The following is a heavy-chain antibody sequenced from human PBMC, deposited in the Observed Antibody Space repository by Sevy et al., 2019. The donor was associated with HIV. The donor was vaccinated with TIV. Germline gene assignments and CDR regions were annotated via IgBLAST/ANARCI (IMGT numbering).Heavy chain of an antibody. J-gene: IGHJ6*02. CDR3: VRDGYCSGGSCYPNYYYGMDV. V-gene: IGHV1-18*01. CDR2: ISAYNGNT. CDR1: GYTFTSYG. Sequence: ASVKVSCKASGYTFTSYGISWVRQAPGQGLEWMGWISAYNGNTNYAQMLQGRVTMTTDTSTSTAYMELRSLRSDDTAVYYCVRDGYCSGGSCYPNYYYGMDVWGQGTTVTVSS. D-gene: IGHD2-15*01.